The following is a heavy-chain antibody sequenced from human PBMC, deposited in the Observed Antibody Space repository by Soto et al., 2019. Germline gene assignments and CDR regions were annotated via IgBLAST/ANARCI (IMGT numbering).Heavy chain of an antibody. D-gene: IGHD2-15*01. V-gene: IGHV4-31*03. Sequence: PSETLSLTCTVSGAYMRNDYYYWSWVRQNPGKDLEWIGHMHHSGRTHYNPSLKSRVAISVDTSKNQFSLYLNSVTAADTAVYYCARWVEVSLDYFDSWGQGTPVTFSS. CDR3: ARWVEVSLDYFDS. CDR1: GAYMRNDYYY. J-gene: IGHJ4*02. CDR2: MHHSGRT.